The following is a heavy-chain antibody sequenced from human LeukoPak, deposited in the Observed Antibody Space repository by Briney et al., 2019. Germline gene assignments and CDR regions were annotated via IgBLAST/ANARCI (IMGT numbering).Heavy chain of an antibody. CDR2: IYYSGST. Sequence: TSETLSLTCTVSGGSISSYYWSWIRQPPGKGLEWIGYIYYSGSTNYNPSLKSRVTISVDMSKNQFSLKLSSVTAADTAVYYCARTTEGGYTYDYFYYYYMDVWGKGTTVTISS. D-gene: IGHD5-18*01. CDR1: GGSISSYY. V-gene: IGHV4-59*01. CDR3: ARTTEGGYTYDYFYYYYMDV. J-gene: IGHJ6*03.